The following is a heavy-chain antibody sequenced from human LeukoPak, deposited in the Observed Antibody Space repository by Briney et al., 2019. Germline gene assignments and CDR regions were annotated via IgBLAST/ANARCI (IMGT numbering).Heavy chain of an antibody. J-gene: IGHJ4*03. V-gene: IGHV4-34*01. D-gene: IGHD5-24*01. CDR3: ARGATISETGYFDF. Sequence: SETLSLTCAVYGGSFSRYYWSWIRQSPGKGLEWIAEIGHRGDTNYNPSVKSRVTISVDTSKNQFSLRARSLSAADTAVYYCARGATISETGYFDFWGQGTLVTVSS. CDR2: IGHRGDT. CDR1: GGSFSRYY.